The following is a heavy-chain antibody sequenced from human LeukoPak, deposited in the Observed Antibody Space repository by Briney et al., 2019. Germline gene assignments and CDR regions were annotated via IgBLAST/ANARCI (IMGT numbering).Heavy chain of an antibody. D-gene: IGHD3-10*01. CDR1: GGSISSSNW. CDR3: ASLGRMVRGVMSDY. V-gene: IGHV4-4*02. Sequence: SETLSLTCAVSGGSISSSNWWSWVRQPPGKGLEWIGEIYHSGSTNYNPSLKSRVTISVDKSKNQFSLKLSSVTAADTAVYYCASLGRMVRGVMSDYWGQGTLVTVSS. J-gene: IGHJ4*02. CDR2: IYHSGST.